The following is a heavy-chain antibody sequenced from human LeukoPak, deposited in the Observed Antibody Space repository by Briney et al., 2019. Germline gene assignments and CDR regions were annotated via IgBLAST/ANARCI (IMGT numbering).Heavy chain of an antibody. J-gene: IGHJ4*02. CDR1: GFTFSSYW. CDR3: ARVTLDYDSSGYFAY. CDR2: IKQDGSEK. Sequence: GGSLRLSCAASGFTFSSYWMSWVRQAPGKGLEWVANIKQDGSEKYYVDSVKGRFTISRDNAKNSLYLQMNSLRAEDTAVYYCARVTLDYDSSGYFAYWGQGTLVTVSS. V-gene: IGHV3-7*01. D-gene: IGHD3-22*01.